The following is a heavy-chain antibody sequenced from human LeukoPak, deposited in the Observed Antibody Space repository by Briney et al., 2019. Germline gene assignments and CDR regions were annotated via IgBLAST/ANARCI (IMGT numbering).Heavy chain of an antibody. CDR3: ARVFSSSSSDFDY. Sequence: GGSLRLSCAASGFTFSSYWMSWVRQAPGKGLEWVANIKQDGSEKYYVDSVKGRFTISRDNAKNSLYLQMNSLRAEDTAVYYCARVFSSSSSDFDYWGQGTLVTVSS. CDR1: GFTFSSYW. V-gene: IGHV3-7*01. D-gene: IGHD6-6*01. J-gene: IGHJ4*02. CDR2: IKQDGSEK.